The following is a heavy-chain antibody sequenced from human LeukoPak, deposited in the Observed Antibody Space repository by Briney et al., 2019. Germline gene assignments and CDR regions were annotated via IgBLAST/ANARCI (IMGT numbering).Heavy chain of an antibody. CDR2: ISSSSSYI. Sequence: GGSLRLSCAASGFTFSSYSMNWVRQAPGKGLEWVSSISSSSSYIYYTDSVKGRFTISRDNAKNSLYLQMNSLRAEDTAVYYCARDRGYGDYSPDFDYWGQGTLVTVSS. CDR3: ARDRGYGDYSPDFDY. CDR1: GFTFSSYS. D-gene: IGHD4-17*01. V-gene: IGHV3-21*01. J-gene: IGHJ4*02.